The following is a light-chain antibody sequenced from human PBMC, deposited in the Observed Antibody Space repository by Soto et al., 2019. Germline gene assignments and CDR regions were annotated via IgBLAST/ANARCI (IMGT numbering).Light chain of an antibody. CDR2: DVS. J-gene: IGLJ2*01. CDR1: SSDVGGYNY. V-gene: IGLV2-11*01. Sequence: QSVLTQPRSASGSPGQSVNISCTGTSSDVGGYNYVSWYQQHPGKAPKLMIYDVSKRPSGVPDRFSGSKSGNTASLTISGLQAEDEADYYCCSYAGSYTFVVFGGGTQLTVL. CDR3: CSYAGSYTFVV.